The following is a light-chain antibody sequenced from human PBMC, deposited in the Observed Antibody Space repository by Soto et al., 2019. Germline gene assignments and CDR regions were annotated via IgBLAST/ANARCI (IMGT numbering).Light chain of an antibody. J-gene: IGKJ2*01. V-gene: IGKV3-15*01. Sequence: EMVMTQSPATLSVSPGERATLSCRASKSVSSNLAWYQQKPGQAPRLLIYGASTRATGIPARFSGSGSGTEFTLTISSLQFEDFAVYYCQQYNNWPSYTFGQGTKLEIK. CDR1: KSVSSN. CDR2: GAS. CDR3: QQYNNWPSYT.